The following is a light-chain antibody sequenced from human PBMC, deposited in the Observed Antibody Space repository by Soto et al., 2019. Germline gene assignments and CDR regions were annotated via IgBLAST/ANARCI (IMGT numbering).Light chain of an antibody. CDR1: SSNIGSRT. CDR3: AAWDVSLNGHV. V-gene: IGLV1-44*01. CDR2: SNT. J-gene: IGLJ1*01. Sequence: QSVLPQPPSASGTPGQRVTISCSGSSSNIGSRTANWYQQLPGAAPKLLIYSNTQRPSGVPDRFSGSKAGTSASLDISGLQPEDEAHYYCAAWDVSLNGHVFGGGTKVTVL.